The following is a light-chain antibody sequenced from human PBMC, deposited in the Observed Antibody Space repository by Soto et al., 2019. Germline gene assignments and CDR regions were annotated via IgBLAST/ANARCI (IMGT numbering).Light chain of an antibody. V-gene: IGKV1-5*03. J-gene: IGKJ4*01. CDR2: KAS. CDR3: LQYNVYPLT. Sequence: DIQMTQSPSTLSASVGDRGTITCRASQNINRWLAWYQQRPGKAPNLLIHKASTLEAGVPSRFSGSASGTEFTLTISSLQPDDFAAYFCLQYNVYPLTCGGGTKVEIK. CDR1: QNINRW.